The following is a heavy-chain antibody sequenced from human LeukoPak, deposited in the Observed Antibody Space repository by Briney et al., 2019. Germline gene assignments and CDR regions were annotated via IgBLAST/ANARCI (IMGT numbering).Heavy chain of an antibody. CDR3: ARDLSPLSNYMGDY. J-gene: IGHJ4*02. CDR1: GFTFSSYE. D-gene: IGHD1-7*01. CDR2: ISSSGSTI. V-gene: IGHV3-48*03. Sequence: GGSLRLSCAASGFTFSSYEMNWVRQAPGKGLEWVSYISSSGSTIYYVDSVKGRFTISRDNAKNSLYLQMNSLRAEDTAVYYCARDLSPLSNYMGDYWGQGTLVTVPS.